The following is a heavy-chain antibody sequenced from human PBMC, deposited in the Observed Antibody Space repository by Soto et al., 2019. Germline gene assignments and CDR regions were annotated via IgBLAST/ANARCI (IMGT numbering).Heavy chain of an antibody. D-gene: IGHD6-13*01. CDR3: ARGGIAAANNWFDP. V-gene: IGHV3-74*01. CDR1: GFTFSSYW. J-gene: IGHJ5*02. CDR2: INSDGSST. Sequence: GGSLRLSCAASGFTFSSYWMHWVRQAPGKGLVWVSRINSDGSSTSYADSVKGRFTISRDNAKNTLYLQMNSLRAEDTAVYYCARGGIAAANNWFDPWGQGTLVTVSS.